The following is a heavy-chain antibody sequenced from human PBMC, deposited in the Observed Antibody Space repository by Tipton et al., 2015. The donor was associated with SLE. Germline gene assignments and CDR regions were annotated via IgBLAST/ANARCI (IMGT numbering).Heavy chain of an antibody. CDR3: ATSGRGYSIAYDY. J-gene: IGHJ4*02. CDR2: IYNSGST. V-gene: IGHV4-59*11. CDR1: GGSISRHY. Sequence: TLSLTCSVSGGSISRHYWTWVRQPPGKGLEWIGYIYNSGSTNYNPFLKSRVTISVDTSKNQFSLKLSSVTAADTAVYYCATSGRGYSIAYDYWGQGTLVTVSS. D-gene: IGHD5-18*01.